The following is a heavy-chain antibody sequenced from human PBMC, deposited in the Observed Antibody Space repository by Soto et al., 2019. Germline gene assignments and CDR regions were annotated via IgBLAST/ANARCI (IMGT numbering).Heavy chain of an antibody. Sequence: ESGGGVVQPGKSLRLSCAASGFTFSTYGMHWVRQAPGKGLEWVAVIWYDGSNKYHGDSLKGRFTISRDNSKNTLYLQINNLRAEDMAVYYCGRDGALGDTAVVDSWGQGTLVTVSS. D-gene: IGHD5-18*01. CDR2: IWYDGSNK. CDR3: GRDGALGDTAVVDS. CDR1: GFTFSTYG. V-gene: IGHV3-33*01. J-gene: IGHJ4*02.